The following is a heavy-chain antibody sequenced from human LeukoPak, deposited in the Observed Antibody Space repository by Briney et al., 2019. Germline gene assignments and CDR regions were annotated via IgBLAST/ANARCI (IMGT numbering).Heavy chain of an antibody. Sequence: GASVKVSCKTSGYTFTNYAMNWVRQAPGQGLEWMGWIHPSTGKPTYAQGFTGRFAFSLDTSVSTTYLQISSLKAEDTAVYYCARAFQSLGGLSLPDYWGQGTLVTVSS. CDR3: ARAFQSLGGLSLPDY. D-gene: IGHD3-16*02. CDR2: IHPSTGKP. CDR1: GYTFTNYA. V-gene: IGHV7-4-1*02. J-gene: IGHJ4*02.